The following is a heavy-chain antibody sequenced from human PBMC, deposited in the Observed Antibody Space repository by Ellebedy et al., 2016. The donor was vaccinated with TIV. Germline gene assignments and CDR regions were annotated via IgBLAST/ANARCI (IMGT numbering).Heavy chain of an antibody. CDR2: IYHSGST. V-gene: IGHV4-38-2*02. J-gene: IGHJ6*02. D-gene: IGHD3-10*01. CDR3: AREHIPYGSGSYYKLVGYYYYGMDV. Sequence: SETLSLXXAVYGGSFSDYYWGWIRQPPGKGLEWIGSIYHSGSTYYNPSLKSRVTISVDTSKNQFSLKLSSVTAADTAVYYCAREHIPYGSGSYYKLVGYYYYGMDVWGQGTTVTVSS. CDR1: GGSFSDYY.